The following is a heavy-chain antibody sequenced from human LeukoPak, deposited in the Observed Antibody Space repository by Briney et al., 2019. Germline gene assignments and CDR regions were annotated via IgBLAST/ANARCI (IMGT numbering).Heavy chain of an antibody. CDR2: MNPNSGNT. D-gene: IGHD6-19*01. V-gene: IGHV1-8*03. Sequence: ASVKVSCKASGYTFTSYDINWVRQATGQGLEWMGWMNPNSGNTGYAQKFQGRVTTTRNTSISTAYMELSSLRSEDTAVYYCARGPGIAVAGTSYYYMDVWGKGTTVTVSS. J-gene: IGHJ6*03. CDR1: GYTFTSYD. CDR3: ARGPGIAVAGTSYYYMDV.